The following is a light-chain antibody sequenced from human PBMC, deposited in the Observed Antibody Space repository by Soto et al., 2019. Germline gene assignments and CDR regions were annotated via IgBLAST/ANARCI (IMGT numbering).Light chain of an antibody. CDR2: GAS. Sequence: EIVMTQSPATLSVSPGERATLSCRASQSVSSNLAWYQQKPGQAPRLLIHGASTRATGNPGRFSGSGSGAEFTLTISSLQSEDFALYSCQQYSDWPPTFGQGTKV. V-gene: IGKV3-15*01. CDR3: QQYSDWPPT. J-gene: IGKJ1*01. CDR1: QSVSSN.